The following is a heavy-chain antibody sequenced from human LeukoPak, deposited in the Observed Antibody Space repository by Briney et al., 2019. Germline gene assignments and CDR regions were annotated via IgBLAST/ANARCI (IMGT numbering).Heavy chain of an antibody. Sequence: ASVKVSCKASGYTFTSYYIHWVRQAPGQGLEWMGIINPSSGNTYYAQKFQGRLTMTRDTSTGTVYMELSSLRSEDTAVYYCARDNDVKEIVVVRTRSRAWFDPWGQGTLVTVSS. V-gene: IGHV1-46*01. D-gene: IGHD2-2*01. CDR1: GYTFTSYY. CDR2: INPSSGNT. CDR3: ARDNDVKEIVVVRTRSRAWFDP. J-gene: IGHJ5*02.